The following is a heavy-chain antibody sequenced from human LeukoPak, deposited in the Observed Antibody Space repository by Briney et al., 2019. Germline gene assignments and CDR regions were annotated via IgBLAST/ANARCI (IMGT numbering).Heavy chain of an antibody. CDR1: GFTFSSYV. Sequence: GGSLRLSCAASGFTFSSYVMHWVRQAPGKGLEWVAIISYDGSNEYYADSVKGRFTISRDNSKNTLYLQMNSLRAEDTAVYYCAKVNDILTGSFDYWGQGTLVTVSS. CDR2: ISYDGSNE. J-gene: IGHJ4*02. D-gene: IGHD3-9*01. CDR3: AKVNDILTGSFDY. V-gene: IGHV3-30*04.